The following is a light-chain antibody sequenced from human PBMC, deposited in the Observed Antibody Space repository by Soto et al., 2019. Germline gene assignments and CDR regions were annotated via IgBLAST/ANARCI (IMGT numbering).Light chain of an antibody. J-gene: IGKJ5*01. V-gene: IGKV3-11*01. Sequence: EIVLTQSPATLSLSPGERATLSCRASHYLFNSLAWYQQKPGQPPRLLIYDASNRATGIPGRFSGSGSGTDFTLTISSLEPEDFAIYYCQQRSDWAPITFGQGTRLEIK. CDR3: QQRSDWAPIT. CDR2: DAS. CDR1: HYLFNS.